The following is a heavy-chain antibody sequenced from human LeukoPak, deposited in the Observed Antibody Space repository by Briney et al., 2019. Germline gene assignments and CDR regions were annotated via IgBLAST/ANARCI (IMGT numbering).Heavy chain of an antibody. V-gene: IGHV1-2*02. D-gene: IGHD5-18*01. CDR2: INPNSGGT. CDR3: ARVRTQLWSSDAFDI. J-gene: IGHJ3*02. CDR1: GYTFTSYG. Sequence: ASVKVSCKPSGYTFTSYGISWVRQAPGQGLEWMGWINPNSGGTNYAQKFQGRVTMTRDTSISTAYMELSRLRSDDTAVYYCARVRTQLWSSDAFDIWGQGTMVTVSS.